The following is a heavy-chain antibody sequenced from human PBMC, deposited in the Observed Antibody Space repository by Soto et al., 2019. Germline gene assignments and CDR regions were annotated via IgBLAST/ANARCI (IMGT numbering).Heavy chain of an antibody. J-gene: IGHJ5*02. CDR3: TRVHGDYAMDWFDP. D-gene: IGHD4-17*01. Sequence: GGSLRLSCTASGFTFGDYAMSWFRQAPGKGLEWVGFIRSKAYGGTTEYAASVKGRFTISRDDSKSIAYLQMNSLKTEDTAVYYCTRVHGDYAMDWFDPWGQGTPVTVSS. CDR1: GFTFGDYA. CDR2: IRSKAYGGTT. V-gene: IGHV3-49*03.